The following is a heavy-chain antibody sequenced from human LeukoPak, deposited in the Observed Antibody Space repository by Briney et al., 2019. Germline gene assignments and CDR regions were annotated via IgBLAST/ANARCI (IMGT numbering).Heavy chain of an antibody. V-gene: IGHV3-21*01. Sequence: KPGGSLRLSCAASGFTFSIYSMSWVRQAPGRGLEWVSTITGSGNDIFYADSVKGRFTISRDNTKKSLYLQMNSLRSEDTGVYYCATDAAGWARDNWGQGTLVTVSS. J-gene: IGHJ4*02. CDR2: ITGSGNDI. CDR1: GFTFSIYS. D-gene: IGHD6-19*01. CDR3: ATDAAGWARDN.